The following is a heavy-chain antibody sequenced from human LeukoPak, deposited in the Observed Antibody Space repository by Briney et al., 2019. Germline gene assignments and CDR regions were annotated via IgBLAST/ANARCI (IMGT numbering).Heavy chain of an antibody. CDR2: ISSTSSHI. CDR3: ASGYCNGGGCYHGY. CDR1: GFTFSSYD. V-gene: IGHV3-21*01. D-gene: IGHD2-15*01. J-gene: IGHJ4*02. Sequence: PGGSLRLSCAASGFTFSSYDMNWVRQAPGKGLEWVSSISSTSSHIYYADSGKGRFTISRDNAKNSLYLQMNSLRVEDTAVYYCASGYCNGGGCYHGYWGQGTLVTVSS.